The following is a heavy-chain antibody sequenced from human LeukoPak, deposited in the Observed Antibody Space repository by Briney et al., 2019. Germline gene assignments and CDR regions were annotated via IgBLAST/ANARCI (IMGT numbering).Heavy chain of an antibody. V-gene: IGHV3-48*03. CDR3: ARDEEDGPDC. CDR1: GFTFSSYE. D-gene: IGHD5-24*01. Sequence: PGGSLRLSCAASGFTFSSYEMNWVRQAPGKGLEWVSYISSSGSTIYYPDSVKGRFTISRDNAKISLYLQMNSLRAEVTAVYYCARDEEDGPDCWGQGTLVTVSS. CDR2: ISSSGSTI. J-gene: IGHJ4*02.